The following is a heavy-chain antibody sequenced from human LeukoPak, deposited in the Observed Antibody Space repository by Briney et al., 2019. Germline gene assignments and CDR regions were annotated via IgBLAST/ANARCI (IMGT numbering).Heavy chain of an antibody. CDR1: GYTFTSYD. CDR2: MNPNSGNT. Sequence: ASVNVSCKASGYTFTSYDINWVRQATGQGLEWMGWMNPNSGNTGYAQKFQGRVTMTRNTSISTAYMELSSLRSEDTAVYYCARGARYYDFWSGYPGPYFDYWGQGTLVTVSS. D-gene: IGHD3-3*01. CDR3: ARGARYYDFWSGYPGPYFDY. J-gene: IGHJ4*02. V-gene: IGHV1-8*01.